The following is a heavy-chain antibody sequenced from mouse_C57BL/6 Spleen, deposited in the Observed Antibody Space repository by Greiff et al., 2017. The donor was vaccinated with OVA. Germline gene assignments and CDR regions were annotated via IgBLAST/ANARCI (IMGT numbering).Heavy chain of an antibody. CDR2: INPNNGGT. D-gene: IGHD3-2*02. V-gene: IGHV1-26*01. J-gene: IGHJ3*01. CDR1: GYTFTDYY. Sequence: VQLKQSGPELVKPGASVKISCKASGYTFTDYYMNWVKQSHGKSLEWIGDINPNNGGTSYNQKFKGKATLTVDKSSSTAYMELRSLTSEDSAVYYCARKAQATSSWFAYWGQGTLVTVSA. CDR3: ARKAQATSSWFAY.